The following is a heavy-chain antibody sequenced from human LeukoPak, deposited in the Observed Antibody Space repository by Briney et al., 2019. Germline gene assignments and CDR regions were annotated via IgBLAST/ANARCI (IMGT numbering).Heavy chain of an antibody. J-gene: IGHJ5*02. V-gene: IGHV4-61*08. Sequence: PSETLSLTCTVSGDSISSGDYYWSWIRQPPGKGLEWIGEINHSGSTNYNPSLKSRVTISVDTSKNQFSLKLSSVTAADTAVYYCARHPLVLLWFGKVSWFDPWGQGTLVTVSS. D-gene: IGHD3-10*01. CDR2: INHSGST. CDR3: ARHPLVLLWFGKVSWFDP. CDR1: GDSISSGDYY.